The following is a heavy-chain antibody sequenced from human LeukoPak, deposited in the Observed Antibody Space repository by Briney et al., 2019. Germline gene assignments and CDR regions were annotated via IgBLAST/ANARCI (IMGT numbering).Heavy chain of an antibody. V-gene: IGHV4-34*01. J-gene: IGHJ5*02. CDR1: GVSFSGYY. D-gene: IGHD3-3*01. Sequence: SETLSLTCAVYGVSFSGYYWSWVRQPPGKGLEWIGEINHSGSTNYSPSLKSRVAISVDTSKNQFSLKLSSVTAADTAVYYCARRFRREEGITIFGVVPRLGWFDPWGQGTLVTVSS. CDR2: INHSGST. CDR3: ARRFRREEGITIFGVVPRLGWFDP.